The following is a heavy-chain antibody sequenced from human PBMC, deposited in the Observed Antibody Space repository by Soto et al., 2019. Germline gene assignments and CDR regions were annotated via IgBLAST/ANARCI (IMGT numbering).Heavy chain of an antibody. Sequence: ASVKVSCKASGGTFSSYAISWVLQAPGRGLEWMGGIIPLFGTANYAQKFPGRFTMTAYESTSTAYMELRSLRSEDTAVYYCARDRNFVYSSGWYPIYLDYPRQGTLVSV. J-gene: IGHJ4*02. CDR1: GGTFSSYA. CDR2: IIPLFGTA. D-gene: IGHD6-13*01. CDR3: ARDRNFVYSSGWYPIYLDY. V-gene: IGHV1-69*13.